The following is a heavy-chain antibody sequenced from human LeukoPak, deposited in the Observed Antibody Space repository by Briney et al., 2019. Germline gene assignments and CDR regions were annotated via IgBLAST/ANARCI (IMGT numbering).Heavy chain of an antibody. V-gene: IGHV1-69*05. Sequence: SVKVSCKASVGTFSSYAISWVRQAPGQGLEWMGGIIPIFGTANYAQKFQGRVTITTDESTSTAYMELSSLRSEDTAVYYCARGFGYCGGDCYSVFDYWGQGTLVTVSS. J-gene: IGHJ4*02. D-gene: IGHD2-21*02. CDR1: VGTFSSYA. CDR2: IIPIFGTA. CDR3: ARGFGYCGGDCYSVFDY.